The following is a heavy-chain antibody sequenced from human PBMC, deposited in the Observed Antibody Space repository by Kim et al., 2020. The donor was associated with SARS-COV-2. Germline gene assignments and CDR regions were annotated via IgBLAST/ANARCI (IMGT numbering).Heavy chain of an antibody. D-gene: IGHD3-10*01. CDR2: TYYRSKWYN. J-gene: IGHJ4*02. Sequence: SQTLSLTCAISGDSVSSNSAAWNWIRQSPSRGLEWLGRTYYRSKWYNDYAVSVKSRITINPDTSKNQFSLQLNSVTPEDTAVYYCARVTMVRGVIGPRTFDYWGQGTLVTVSS. CDR1: GDSVSSNSAA. V-gene: IGHV6-1*01. CDR3: ARVTMVRGVIGPRTFDY.